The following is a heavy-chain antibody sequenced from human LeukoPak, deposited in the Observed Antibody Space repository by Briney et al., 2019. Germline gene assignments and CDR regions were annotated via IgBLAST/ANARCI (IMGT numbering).Heavy chain of an antibody. J-gene: IGHJ4*02. CDR3: ARGRMRDALWQGNYFDY. D-gene: IGHD5-24*01. CDR1: GGSISSYY. Sequence: SETLSLTCTVSGGSISSYYWSWIRQPPGKGLEWIGYIYYSGSTNYNPSLKSRVTISVDTSKNQFSLKLSSVTAADTAVYYCARGRMRDALWQGNYFDYWGQGSLVTVSS. CDR2: IYYSGST. V-gene: IGHV4-59*01.